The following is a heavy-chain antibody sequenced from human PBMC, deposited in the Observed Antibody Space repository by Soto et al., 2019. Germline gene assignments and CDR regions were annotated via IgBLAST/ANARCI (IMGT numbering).Heavy chain of an antibody. CDR3: ATSHRGSNSWYFCDY. CDR2: ISGSGPGT. Sequence: EVQLLESGGDLVQPGGSLRLSCAASGFTFSTYAMNWVRQAPGKGLDWVSAISGSGPGTFYADSVKGRFTIYRDNSKNTLYLQMSSLRAEDTAVYYCATSHRGSNSWYFCDYWGQGTLVTVSS. J-gene: IGHJ4*02. V-gene: IGHV3-23*01. CDR1: GFTFSTYA. D-gene: IGHD6-13*01.